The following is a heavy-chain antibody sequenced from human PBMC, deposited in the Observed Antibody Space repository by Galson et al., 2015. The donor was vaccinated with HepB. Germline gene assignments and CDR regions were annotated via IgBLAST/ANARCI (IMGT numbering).Heavy chain of an antibody. D-gene: IGHD1-26*01. CDR1: GFTFDDYG. V-gene: IGHV3-20*04. Sequence: SLRLSCASSGFTFDDYGMSWVRQAPGKGLEWVSGINWNGGSTGYADSVKGRFTISRDNAKNSLYLQMNSLRAEDTAMYYCASSIVGATSFDYWGQGTLVTVSS. CDR2: INWNGGST. J-gene: IGHJ4*02. CDR3: ASSIVGATSFDY.